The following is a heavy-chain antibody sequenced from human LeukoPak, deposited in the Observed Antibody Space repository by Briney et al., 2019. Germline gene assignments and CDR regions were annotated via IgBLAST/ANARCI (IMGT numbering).Heavy chain of an antibody. J-gene: IGHJ4*02. D-gene: IGHD3-3*01. CDR1: GFTFSSYA. CDR2: ISGSGGST. V-gene: IGHV3-23*01. CDR3: AGQGGQGPYYDFWSGYYPPAHFDY. Sequence: GGSLRLSCAASGFTFSSYAMSWVRQAPGKGLEWVSAISGSGGSTYYADSVKGRFTISRDNSKNTLYLQMNNLRAEDTAVYYCAGQGGQGPYYDFWSGYYPPAHFDYWGQGTLVTVSS.